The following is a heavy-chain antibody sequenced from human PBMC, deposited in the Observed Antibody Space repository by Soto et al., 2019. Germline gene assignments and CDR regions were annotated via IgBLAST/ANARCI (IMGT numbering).Heavy chain of an antibody. CDR2: ISYNGDKT. V-gene: IGHV3-30*18. CDR1: GFSFNTYG. J-gene: IGHJ4*02. CDR3: AKDRIRGTSYFDY. Sequence: QVQLLESGGGVVQPGRSLRLSCAASGFSFNTYGMYWVRQAPGKGLEWVAVISYNGDKTFYADSVKGRFTISRDNSQSTLYLQMNSLRPEDTAVYYCAKDRIRGTSYFDYWGQGTLVTVSS. D-gene: IGHD6-6*01.